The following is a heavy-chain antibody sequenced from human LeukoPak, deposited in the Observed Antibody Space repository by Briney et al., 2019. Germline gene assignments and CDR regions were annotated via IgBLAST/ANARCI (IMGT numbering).Heavy chain of an antibody. Sequence: SETLSLTCAVYGGSFSGHYWTWIRQHPGKGLEWIGYIYHSGSTYYNPSLKSRVTISVDRSKNQFSLKLSSVTAADTAVYYCASEQWLGGRYFDYWGQGTLVTVSS. CDR1: GGSFSGHY. CDR2: IYHSGST. D-gene: IGHD6-19*01. CDR3: ASEQWLGGRYFDY. V-gene: IGHV4-34*01. J-gene: IGHJ4*02.